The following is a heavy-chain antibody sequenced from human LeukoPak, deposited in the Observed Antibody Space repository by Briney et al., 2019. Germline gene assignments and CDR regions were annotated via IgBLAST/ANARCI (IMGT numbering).Heavy chain of an antibody. V-gene: IGHV3-30*18. D-gene: IGHD2-2*01. CDR1: GFTFSSYG. J-gene: IGHJ4*02. CDR2: ISYDGSNK. Sequence: GGSLRLSCAASGFTFSSYGMHWVRQAPGKGLEWVAVISYDGSNKYYADSVKGRFTISRDNSKNTLYLQMNSLRAEDTAVYYCAKDYWASKLVVPAASLDYWGQGTLVTVSS. CDR3: AKDYWASKLVVPAASLDY.